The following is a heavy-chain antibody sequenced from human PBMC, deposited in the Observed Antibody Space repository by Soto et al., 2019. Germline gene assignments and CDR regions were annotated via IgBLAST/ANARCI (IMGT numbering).Heavy chain of an antibody. CDR2: ISYDGSNK. Sequence: PGGSLRLSCAASGFTFSSYGMHWVRQAPGKGLEWVAVISYDGSNKYYADSVKGRFTISRDNSKNTLYLQMNSLRAEDTAVYYCAKEGCFSGSGGSCFDLDGMDVWGQGTTVTVSS. CDR1: GFTFSSYG. D-gene: IGHD2-15*01. J-gene: IGHJ6*02. V-gene: IGHV3-30*18. CDR3: AKEGCFSGSGGSCFDLDGMDV.